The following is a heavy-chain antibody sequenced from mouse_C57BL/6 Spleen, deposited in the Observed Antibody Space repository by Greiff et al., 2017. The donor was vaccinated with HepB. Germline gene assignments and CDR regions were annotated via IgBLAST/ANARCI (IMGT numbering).Heavy chain of an antibody. V-gene: IGHV5-4*03. CDR3: ARGGDYYGSSSGGYAMDY. Sequence: EVKLMESGGGLVKPGGSLKLSCAASGFTFSSYAMSWVRQTPEKRLEWVATISDGGSYTYYPDNVKGRFTISRDNAKNNLYLQMSHLKSEDTAMYYCARGGDYYGSSSGGYAMDYWGQGTSVTVSS. CDR1: GFTFSSYA. CDR2: ISDGGSYT. J-gene: IGHJ4*01. D-gene: IGHD1-1*01.